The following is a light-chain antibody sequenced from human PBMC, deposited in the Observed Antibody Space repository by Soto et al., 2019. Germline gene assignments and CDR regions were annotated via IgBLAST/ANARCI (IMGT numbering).Light chain of an antibody. J-gene: IGLJ2*01. CDR2: DVT. CDR1: SSDIGSYNR. CDR3: CSHEDTYTVV. Sequence: QSALTQPRSVSGSPGQSVTISCTGTSSDIGSYNRVSWFQQPPGEAPKLIIYDVTKRPSGVPDRFSGSKSGNTASLTISGLQAEDEADYYCCSHEDTYTVVFGGGTKLTVL. V-gene: IGLV2-11*01.